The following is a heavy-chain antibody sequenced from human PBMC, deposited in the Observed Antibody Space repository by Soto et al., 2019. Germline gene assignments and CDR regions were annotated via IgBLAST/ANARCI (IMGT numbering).Heavy chain of an antibody. CDR3: ARRQFCTNGVCYTANKWFDP. CDR1: GGSISSSSYY. D-gene: IGHD2-8*01. Sequence: PSQTLSLTCTVSGGSISSSSYYWGWIRQPPGKGLEWIGSIYYSGSTYYNPSLKSRVTISVDTSENQFSLKLSSVTAADTAVYYCARRQFCTNGVCYTANKWFDPWGQGNLVTGSS. J-gene: IGHJ5*02. V-gene: IGHV4-39*01. CDR2: IYYSGST.